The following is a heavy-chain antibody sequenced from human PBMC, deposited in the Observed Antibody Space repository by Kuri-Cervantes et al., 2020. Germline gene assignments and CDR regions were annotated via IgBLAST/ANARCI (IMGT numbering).Heavy chain of an antibody. CDR3: ARGTWELLCYFDY. J-gene: IGHJ4*02. CDR2: IRYDGSNK. CDR1: GFKFSSYA. Sequence: GGSLRLSCEASGFKFSSYAIHWVRQAPGKGLEWVAFIRYDGSNKYYADSVKGRFTISRDNSKNTLYLQMNSLRAEDTAVYYCARGTWELLCYFDYWGQGTLVTVSS. V-gene: IGHV3-30*02. D-gene: IGHD1-26*01.